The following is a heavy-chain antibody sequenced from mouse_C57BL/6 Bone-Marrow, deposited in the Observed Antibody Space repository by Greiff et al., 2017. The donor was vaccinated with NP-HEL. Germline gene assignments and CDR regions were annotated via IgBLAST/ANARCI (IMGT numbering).Heavy chain of an antibody. J-gene: IGHJ4*01. Sequence: VQLQQPGTELVKPGASVKLSCKASGYTFTSYWMHWVKQRPGQGLEWIGNINPSNGGTNYNEKFKSKATLTVDKSSSTAYMQLSSLTSEDSAVYYCARSLRTEGYAMDYWGQGTSVTVSS. CDR2: INPSNGGT. V-gene: IGHV1-53*01. CDR1: GYTFTSYW. CDR3: ARSLRTEGYAMDY.